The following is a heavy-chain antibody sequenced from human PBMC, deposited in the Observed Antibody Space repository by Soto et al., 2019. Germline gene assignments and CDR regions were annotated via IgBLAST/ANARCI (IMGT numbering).Heavy chain of an antibody. D-gene: IGHD4-4*01. Sequence: GGSLRLSCAASGFTFSSYEMNWVRQAPGKGLEWVSYISSSGSTIYYADSVKGRFTISRDNAKNSLYLQMNSLRAEDTAVYYCARTVDYYYGMDVWGQGTTVTVSS. J-gene: IGHJ6*02. V-gene: IGHV3-48*03. CDR1: GFTFSSYE. CDR2: ISSSGSTI. CDR3: ARTVDYYYGMDV.